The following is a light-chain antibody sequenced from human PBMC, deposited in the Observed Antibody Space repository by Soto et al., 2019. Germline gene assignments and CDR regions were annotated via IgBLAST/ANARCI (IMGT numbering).Light chain of an antibody. J-gene: IGLJ1*01. CDR2: DDD. CDR3: GSWDSSLSAYV. V-gene: IGLV1-51*01. Sequence: QSVMTQPPSGSAAPGQRVTISCSGSSSNIGGNSVSWYQQLPGTAPKLLIYDDDKRPSGIPDRFSGSKSGTSATLGITGFQTGDEADYYSGSWDSSLSAYVFGTGTKVTVL. CDR1: SSNIGGNS.